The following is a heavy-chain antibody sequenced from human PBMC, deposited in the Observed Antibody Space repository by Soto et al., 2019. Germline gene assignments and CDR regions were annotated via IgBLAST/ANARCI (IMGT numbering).Heavy chain of an antibody. D-gene: IGHD3-22*01. V-gene: IGHV4-59*01. CDR2: LYYGRSA. CDR3: ALRSMAVVPEY. J-gene: IGHJ4*02. Sequence: QVQLQESGPGLVKPSETLSLTCAVSGDSISTYYCMWIRQPPGKGLESIGYLYYGRSANYNPSLKSRVTLSVDTTTNQCSLTLSSMTAADTAVYYCALRSMAVVPEYWGQGTLVTVSS. CDR1: GDSISTYY.